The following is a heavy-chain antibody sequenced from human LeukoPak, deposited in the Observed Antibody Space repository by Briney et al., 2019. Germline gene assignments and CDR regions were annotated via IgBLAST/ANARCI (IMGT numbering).Heavy chain of an antibody. CDR2: ISGSGGST. D-gene: IGHD2-2*01. Sequence: GGSLRLSCAASGFTFNSYAVSWVRQAPGKGLEWVSAISGSGGSTYYADSVKGRFTISRDNSKNTLYLQMNSLRAEDTAVYYCAKGIGYCSSTSCSISPFDYWGQGTLVTVSS. V-gene: IGHV3-23*01. CDR3: AKGIGYCSSTSCSISPFDY. J-gene: IGHJ4*02. CDR1: GFTFNSYA.